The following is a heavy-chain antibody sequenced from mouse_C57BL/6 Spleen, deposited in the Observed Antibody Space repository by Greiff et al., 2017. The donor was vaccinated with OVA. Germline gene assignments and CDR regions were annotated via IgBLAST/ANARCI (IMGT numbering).Heavy chain of an antibody. Sequence: EVQLVESGAGLVQPKASLKLSCAASGFSFTTYAMNWVRQAPGQGLEWVARIRRKSNNSATYYAYSVKARLTISRDESESMLYLQMNNLKTEDTAMYYCVRVRAYYGYDGGAMDYWGQGTTVTVSS. J-gene: IGHJ4*01. V-gene: IGHV10-1*01. CDR3: VRVRAYYGYDGGAMDY. CDR1: GFSFTTYA. CDR2: IRRKSNNSAT. D-gene: IGHD2-2*01.